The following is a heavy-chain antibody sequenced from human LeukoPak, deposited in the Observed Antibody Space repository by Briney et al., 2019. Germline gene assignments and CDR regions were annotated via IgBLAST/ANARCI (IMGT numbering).Heavy chain of an antibody. J-gene: IGHJ3*02. CDR1: GASINSGSNY. CDR2: IYSSGST. V-gene: IGHV4-39*07. D-gene: IGHD5-18*01. Sequence: SETLSLTCTVSGASINSGSNYWGWIRQPPGKTLEWIGSIYSSGSTYYNPSLKSRVIIMIDTPKNHFSLTLSSVTAADTAVYYCARSDGYGLVGIWGQGTMVTVSS. CDR3: ARSDGYGLVGI.